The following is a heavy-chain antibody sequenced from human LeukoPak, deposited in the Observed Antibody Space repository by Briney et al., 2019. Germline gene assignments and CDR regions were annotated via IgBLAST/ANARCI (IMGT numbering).Heavy chain of an antibody. D-gene: IGHD2-2*01. J-gene: IGHJ6*02. CDR2: ISYSGIT. CDR1: GVSVTTSGYY. CDR3: ARHNDYASLMDV. Sequence: SETMSLTCTVFGVSVTTSGYYGAWIRQPPGRGLEWIGSISYSGITYYKPSLRGRVTISGDTAKNQFSLKLSSVTAADTAVYYCARHNDYASLMDVWGQGTTVTVSS. V-gene: IGHV4-39*01.